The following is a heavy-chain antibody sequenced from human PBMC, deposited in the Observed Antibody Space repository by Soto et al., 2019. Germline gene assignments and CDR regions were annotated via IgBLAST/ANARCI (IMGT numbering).Heavy chain of an antibody. D-gene: IGHD2-2*01. CDR3: ASDCSSTSCKPSDYYYGMDV. CDR1: GGTFSSNA. CDR2: IIPIFGTA. Sequence: QVQLVQSGAEVKKPGSSVKVSCKASGGTFSSNAISWVRQAPGQGLEWKGGIIPIFGTANYAQKFQGRVTITADKSTSTAYMELSSLRSEDTAVYYCASDCSSTSCKPSDYYYGMDVWGQGTTVTVSS. V-gene: IGHV1-69*06. J-gene: IGHJ6*02.